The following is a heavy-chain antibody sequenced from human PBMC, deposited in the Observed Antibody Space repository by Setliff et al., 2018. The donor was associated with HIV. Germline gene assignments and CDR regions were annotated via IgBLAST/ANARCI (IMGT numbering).Heavy chain of an antibody. CDR1: GYSFTSYG. V-gene: IGHV1-18*01. CDR2: ISAYNGNT. Sequence: ASVKVSCKASGYSFTSYGFSWVRQAPGQRLEWMGWISAYNGNTNYAQKLQGRVTMTTDTSTSTAYMELRSLRSDDTAVYYCARVVVRGVTFIAEYFQHWGQGTLVTVSS. CDR3: ARVVVRGVTFIAEYFQH. D-gene: IGHD3-10*01. J-gene: IGHJ1*01.